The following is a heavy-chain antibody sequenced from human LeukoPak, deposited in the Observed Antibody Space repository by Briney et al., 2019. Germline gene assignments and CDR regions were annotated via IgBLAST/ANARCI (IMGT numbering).Heavy chain of an antibody. J-gene: IGHJ4*02. CDR3: ASQYCSGGSCFDY. D-gene: IGHD2-15*01. CDR1: GGSFSGYY. V-gene: IGHV4-34*01. Sequence: SETLSLTCAVYGGSFSGYYWSWIRQPPGKGLEWIGEINHSGSTNYNPSLKSRVTISVDTSKNQFSLKPSSVTAADTAVYYCASQYCSGGSCFDYWGQGTLVTVSS. CDR2: INHSGST.